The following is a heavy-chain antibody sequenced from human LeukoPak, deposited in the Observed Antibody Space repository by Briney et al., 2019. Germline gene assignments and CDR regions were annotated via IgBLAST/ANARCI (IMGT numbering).Heavy chain of an antibody. Sequence: GGSLRLSCAASGFTVSSNYMSWVRQAPGKGLEWDSVIYSGGSTYYADSVKGRFTISRDNSKNTLYLQMNSLRAEDTAVYYCARVRGVAYYYYGMDVWGQGTTVTVSS. D-gene: IGHD2-15*01. V-gene: IGHV3-53*01. CDR3: ARVRGVAYYYYGMDV. CDR2: IYSGGST. CDR1: GFTVSSNY. J-gene: IGHJ6*02.